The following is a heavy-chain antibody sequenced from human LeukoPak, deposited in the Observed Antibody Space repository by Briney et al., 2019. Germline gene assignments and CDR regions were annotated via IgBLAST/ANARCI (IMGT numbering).Heavy chain of an antibody. CDR2: ISGSGGST. J-gene: IGHJ4*02. D-gene: IGHD3-3*01. CDR3: ARVYYDFWSGYLAPFDY. CDR1: GFTFHRYW. Sequence: GGSLRLSCAGSGFTFHRYWMTWVRQAPGKGLEWVSAISGSGGSTYYADSVKGRFTISRDNSKNTLYLQMNSLRAEDTAVYYCARVYYDFWSGYLAPFDYWGQGTLVTVSS. V-gene: IGHV3-23*01.